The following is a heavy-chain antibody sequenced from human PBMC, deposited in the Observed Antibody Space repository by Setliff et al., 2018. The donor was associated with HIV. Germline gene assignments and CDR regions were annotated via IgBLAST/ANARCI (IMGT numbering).Heavy chain of an antibody. CDR3: ARGGRVDESRGYYYPLMY. J-gene: IGHJ4*02. CDR2: INPSGGST. D-gene: IGHD3-22*01. CDR1: GYTFTRYF. Sequence: GASVKVSCKASGYTFTRYFMHCVRQAPGQGLEWLGMINPSGGSTWYAQKFRGRMTLTKDKSTTTVYMELSSLRSDDTAVYYCARGGRVDESRGYYYPLMYWGQGTLVTVSS. V-gene: IGHV1-46*01.